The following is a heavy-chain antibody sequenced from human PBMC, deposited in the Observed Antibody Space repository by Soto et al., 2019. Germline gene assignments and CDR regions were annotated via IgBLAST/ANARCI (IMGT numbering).Heavy chain of an antibody. D-gene: IGHD2-2*01. CDR2: ISGSGGST. Sequence: GGSLRLSCAASGFTFSSYAMSWVRQAPGKGLEWVSAISGSGGSTYYADSVKGRFTISRDNSKNTLYLQMNSLRAEDAAVDYCAKDTFGRDQLLDGFDYWGQGTLVTVSS. V-gene: IGHV3-23*01. J-gene: IGHJ4*02. CDR1: GFTFSSYA. CDR3: AKDTFGRDQLLDGFDY.